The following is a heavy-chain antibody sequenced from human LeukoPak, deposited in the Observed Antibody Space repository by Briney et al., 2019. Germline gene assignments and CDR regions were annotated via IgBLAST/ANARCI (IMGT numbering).Heavy chain of an antibody. CDR1: RFTASSNY. CDR2: IYSRDNT. D-gene: IGHD4-17*01. V-gene: IGHV3-53*01. Sequence: HPGGSLRLSCAASRFTASSNYMSWVRQAPGKGLEWISIIYSRDNTDYADSVKGRFIISRDNSKNTVYLQMNSLRADDTAVYYCARDRAYGDYAAWGQGTLVTVSS. CDR3: ARDRAYGDYAA. J-gene: IGHJ5*02.